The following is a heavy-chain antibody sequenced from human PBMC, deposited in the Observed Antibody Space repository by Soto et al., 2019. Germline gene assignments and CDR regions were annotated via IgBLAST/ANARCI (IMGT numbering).Heavy chain of an antibody. CDR1: GASINKYD. J-gene: IGHJ4*02. D-gene: IGHD3-10*01. CDR3: AIWSCVNEYRERLDY. CDR2: VYYTGST. V-gene: IGHV4-59*08. Sequence: SGTLSLTCSVSGASINKYDWSWIRQPPGKGLEWIGYVYYTGSTNYRPSLKSRVTISVDTSKNQFSLTLRSLTAADTAVYYCAIWSCVNEYRERLDYWAQGALDPVSS.